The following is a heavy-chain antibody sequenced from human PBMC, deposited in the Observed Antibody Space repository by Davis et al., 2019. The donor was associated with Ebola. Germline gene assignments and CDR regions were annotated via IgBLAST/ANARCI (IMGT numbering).Heavy chain of an antibody. Sequence: SETLSLTCTVSGGSISSSSYYWGWIRQPPGKGLEWIGSIYYSGSTYYNPSLKSRVTISVDTSKNQFSLKLSSVTAADTAVYYCARDRSSWDYYYGMDVWGQGTTVTVSS. D-gene: IGHD6-13*01. CDR2: IYYSGST. CDR1: GGSISSSSYY. J-gene: IGHJ6*02. V-gene: IGHV4-39*07. CDR3: ARDRSSWDYYYGMDV.